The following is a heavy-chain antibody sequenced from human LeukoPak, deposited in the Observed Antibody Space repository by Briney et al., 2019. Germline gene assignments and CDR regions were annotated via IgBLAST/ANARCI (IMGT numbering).Heavy chain of an antibody. CDR3: APVFGGVIAGSFQH. CDR2: ISYDGSNK. J-gene: IGHJ1*01. CDR1: GFTFSSYA. V-gene: IGHV3-30-3*01. D-gene: IGHD3-16*02. Sequence: SGGSLRLSCAASGFTFSSYAMSWVRQAPGKGLEWVAVISYDGSNKYYADSVKGRFTISRDNSKNTLYLQMNSLRAEDTAVYYCAPVFGGVIAGSFQHWGQGTLVTVSS.